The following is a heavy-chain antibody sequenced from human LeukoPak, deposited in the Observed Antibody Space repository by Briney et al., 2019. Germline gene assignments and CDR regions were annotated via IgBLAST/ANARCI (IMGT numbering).Heavy chain of an antibody. CDR2: ISSDGSTT. J-gene: IGHJ5*02. CDR1: GSTFSNYW. CDR3: ARSISWHDGWFDP. V-gene: IGHV3-74*01. D-gene: IGHD2-2*01. Sequence: PGGSLRLSCAASGSTFSNYWMYWVRQAPGEGLVWVSRISSDGSTTANADSVRGRFTISRDNTKSTLYLQMNRLRAEDTAVYFCARSISWHDGWFDPWGQGTLVTVSS.